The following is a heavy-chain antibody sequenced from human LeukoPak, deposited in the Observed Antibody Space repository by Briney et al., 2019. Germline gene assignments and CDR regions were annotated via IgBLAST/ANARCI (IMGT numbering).Heavy chain of an antibody. D-gene: IGHD3/OR15-3a*01. J-gene: IGHJ2*01. V-gene: IGHV1-2*02. CDR3: ARDSGGTDAVSPRLDYYFDL. CDR2: INPNTGVT. CDR1: GHTFTGYY. Sequence: GASVKVSCKTSGHTFTGYYLHWVRQAPGQGLEWMGWINPNTGVTMYAQDFQGRVTMTRDTSISTAYMELSRLRHDDTALYYCARDSGGTDAVSPRLDYYFDLWGGGTLVTVSS.